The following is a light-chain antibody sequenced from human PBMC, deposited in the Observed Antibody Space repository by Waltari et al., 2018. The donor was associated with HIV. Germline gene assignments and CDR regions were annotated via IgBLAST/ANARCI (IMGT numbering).Light chain of an antibody. V-gene: IGKV1-39*01. CDR3: QQTHTGVT. Sequence: DVQMTQSPSSLSASVGDRVSITCRANQSVSSYLNWYQQKPGRPPILPIYAASTLQNGVPSRFAGWGSGTDFTLAITGLQRDDFATYFCQQTHTGVTFGPGTTV. CDR2: AAS. CDR1: QSVSSY. J-gene: IGKJ3*01.